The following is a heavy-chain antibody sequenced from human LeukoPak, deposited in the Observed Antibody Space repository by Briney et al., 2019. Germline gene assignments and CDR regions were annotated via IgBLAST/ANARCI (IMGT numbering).Heavy chain of an antibody. CDR2: ISSSSSTI. CDR1: GFTFSSYR. Sequence: GGSLRLSCVASGFTFSSYRMNWVRQAPGKGREWVSYISSSSSTIYYADSVRGRFTISRDNVKNSLYLQMNSLRDEDTAVYYCARDPYTRYYDIPFEYWGQGTLVTVSS. CDR3: ARDPYTRYYDIPFEY. D-gene: IGHD3-9*01. J-gene: IGHJ4*02. V-gene: IGHV3-48*02.